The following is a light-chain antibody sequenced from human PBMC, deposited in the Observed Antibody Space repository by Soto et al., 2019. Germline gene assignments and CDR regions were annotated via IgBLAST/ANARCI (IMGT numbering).Light chain of an antibody. CDR3: QQDGSSPTWT. J-gene: IGKJ1*01. V-gene: IGKV3-20*01. Sequence: ENVLTVSPWTLCLNHRERATLSCRASQSVSSSSLEWYQQKRGQAPRLLIYGASTRATGIPDRFSGSGSGTDFTLTISRLEPEDSAVYYCQQDGSSPTWTFAQRAKVDI. CDR2: GAS. CDR1: QSVSSSS.